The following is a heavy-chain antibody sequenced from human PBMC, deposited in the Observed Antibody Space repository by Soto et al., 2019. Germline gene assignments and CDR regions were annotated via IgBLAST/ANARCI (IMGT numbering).Heavy chain of an antibody. D-gene: IGHD6-19*01. CDR1: GGSISSYY. Sequence: SETLSLTCTVSGGSISSYYWSWIRQPPGKGLEWIGYIYYSGSTNYNPSLKSRVTISVDTSKNQFSLKLSSVTAADTAVYYCARHLSSGWYGLDYYYGMDVWGQGTTVTVSS. CDR2: IYYSGST. V-gene: IGHV4-59*08. CDR3: ARHLSSGWYGLDYYYGMDV. J-gene: IGHJ6*02.